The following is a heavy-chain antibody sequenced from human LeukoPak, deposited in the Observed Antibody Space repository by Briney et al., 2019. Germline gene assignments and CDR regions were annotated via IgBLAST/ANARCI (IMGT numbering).Heavy chain of an antibody. V-gene: IGHV4-34*01. Sequence: LEPSETLSLTCAVYGGSLNGYYWSWIRQPPGKGLEWIGEGGNSGGTKFNPSLKSRVTISADTSKNQFSLKLSSVTAADTAVYYCAKNGQSGFSFDPWGQGTLVTVSS. CDR2: GGNSGGT. D-gene: IGHD1-26*01. CDR1: GGSLNGYY. J-gene: IGHJ5*02. CDR3: AKNGQSGFSFDP.